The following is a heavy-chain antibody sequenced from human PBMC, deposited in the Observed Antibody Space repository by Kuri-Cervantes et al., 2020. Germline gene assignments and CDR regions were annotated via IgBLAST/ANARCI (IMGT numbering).Heavy chain of an antibody. Sequence: SETLSLTCAVYGGSFSGYYWSWIRQPPGKGLEWIGEINHSGSTNYNPFLKSRVTISVDTSKNQFSLKLSSVTAADTAVYYCARAAIAVAGRGEVIDYWGQGTLVTVSS. CDR2: INHSGST. CDR1: GGSFSGYY. CDR3: ARAAIAVAGRGEVIDY. V-gene: IGHV4-34*01. D-gene: IGHD6-19*01. J-gene: IGHJ4*02.